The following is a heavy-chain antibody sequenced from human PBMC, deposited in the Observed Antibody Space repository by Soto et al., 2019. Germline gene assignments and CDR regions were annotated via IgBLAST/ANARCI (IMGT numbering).Heavy chain of an antibody. CDR1: GFTFGSYW. Sequence: EVQLVESGGGLVQPGGSLRVSCAASGFTFGSYWMNWVRQAPGKGLVWVSRIDSDGSSTTYADSVKGRFTTSRDNSKNTLSLQMSSLRVKDTAVYYCARGRPYGMEVWGQGTTVTVSS. J-gene: IGHJ6*02. CDR3: ARGRPYGMEV. CDR2: IDSDGSST. V-gene: IGHV3-74*01.